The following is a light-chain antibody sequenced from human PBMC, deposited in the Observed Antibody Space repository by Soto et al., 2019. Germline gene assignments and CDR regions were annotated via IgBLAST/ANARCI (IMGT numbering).Light chain of an antibody. CDR3: QLYSDSPRT. J-gene: IGKJ1*01. CDR2: GAS. CDR1: QSVSSDY. V-gene: IGKV3-20*01. Sequence: EIVLTQSPGTLSLSPGERATLSCRASQSVSSDYLAWYQQNPGQAPRLLIYGASSRATGIPDRFSGSGSGTDFTLTISRLEPEDFAVYFCQLYSDSPRTFGQGTKV.